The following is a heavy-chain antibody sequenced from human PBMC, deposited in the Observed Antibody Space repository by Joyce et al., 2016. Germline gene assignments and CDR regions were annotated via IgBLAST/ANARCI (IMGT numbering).Heavy chain of an antibody. CDR3: ARSRQIYIYGYHYYGMDV. V-gene: IGHV3-30*04. J-gene: IGHJ6*02. Sequence: QVQLVESGGGVVQPGRSLRLSCAASGFAFSSYGMHWVRQAPGKGLGWVAVISYDGSNKYYTDSVKGRFTISRDNSKNTLYLQMNSLRPEDTAVYYCARSRQIYIYGYHYYGMDVWGQGTTVTVSS. CDR1: GFAFSSYG. D-gene: IGHD5-18*01. CDR2: ISYDGSNK.